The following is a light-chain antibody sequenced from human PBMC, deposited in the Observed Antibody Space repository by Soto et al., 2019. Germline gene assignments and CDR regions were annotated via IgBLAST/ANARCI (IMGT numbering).Light chain of an antibody. Sequence: EIVMTQSPATLSVSPGERATLSCRASQSVGSRFLAWYQQKPGQAPRLLIYDTSTRATGIPARFSGSGSGTEFTLTISSLQSEDFAVYYCQQYNKWPLTFGGGTKVQI. CDR1: QSVGSRF. V-gene: IGKV3-15*01. CDR3: QQYNKWPLT. J-gene: IGKJ4*01. CDR2: DTS.